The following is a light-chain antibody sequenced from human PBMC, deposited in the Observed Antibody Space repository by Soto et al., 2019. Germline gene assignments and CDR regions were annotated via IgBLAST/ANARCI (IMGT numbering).Light chain of an antibody. CDR2: GAS. J-gene: IGKJ1*01. CDR1: QSISSW. Sequence: DIQMTQSPSTLSASLGDRVTITCRASQSISSWLAWYQQKPGRVPKLLIYGASSLESGVPSRLSGSGSGTEFTLTISSLQPDDFATYYCQQYNSYRTFGQGTKVDIK. CDR3: QQYNSYRT. V-gene: IGKV1-5*01.